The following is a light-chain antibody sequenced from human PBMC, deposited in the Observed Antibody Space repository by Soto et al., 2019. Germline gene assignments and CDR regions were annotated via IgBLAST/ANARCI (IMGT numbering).Light chain of an antibody. V-gene: IGLV2-8*01. CDR2: EVS. Sequence: QSALTQPPSASGSPGQSVTISCIGTSSDVGGYNYVSWYQQHPGKAPKVVIYEVSKRPSGVPDRFSGSKSGNLASLTVSGLQDEDEADYYCTSYAGNKGWVFGGGTKVTVL. CDR1: SSDVGGYNY. J-gene: IGLJ3*02. CDR3: TSYAGNKGWV.